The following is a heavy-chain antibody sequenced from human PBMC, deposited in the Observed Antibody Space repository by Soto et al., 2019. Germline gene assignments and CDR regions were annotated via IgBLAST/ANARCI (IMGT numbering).Heavy chain of an antibody. CDR3: ERVGPSDYGMDV. J-gene: IGHJ6*02. V-gene: IGHV3-33*01. CDR2: IWQDGSDK. CDR1: GFPFNSFG. Sequence: QVQLVESGGGVVQPGRSLRLSCAASGFPFNSFGMYWVRQAPGKGLEWVAVIWQDGSDKYYADSVKGRFTIYTDNPKNTLYLEMTSLRAEDTAMYYCERVGPSDYGMDVWGQGTTVTVSS. D-gene: IGHD3-10*01.